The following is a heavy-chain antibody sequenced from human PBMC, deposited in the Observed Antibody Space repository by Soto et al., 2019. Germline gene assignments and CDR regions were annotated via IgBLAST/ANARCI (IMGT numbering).Heavy chain of an antibody. J-gene: IGHJ6*02. CDR2: ISSSGSTI. D-gene: IGHD2-15*01. Sequence: QVQLVESGGGLVKPGGSLRLSCAASGFTFSDYYMSWIRQAPGKGLEWVSYISSSGSTIYYADSVKGRFTISRDNAKNSLYLQMNSLRAEDTAVYYCARDPQEVVAANHYYYYGMDVWGQGTTVTVSS. CDR1: GFTFSDYY. CDR3: ARDPQEVVAANHYYYYGMDV. V-gene: IGHV3-11*01.